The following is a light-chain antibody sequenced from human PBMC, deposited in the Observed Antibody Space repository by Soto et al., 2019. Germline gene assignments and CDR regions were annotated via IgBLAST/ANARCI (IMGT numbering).Light chain of an antibody. V-gene: IGKV2-30*01. CDR1: QSPLYSDGNTY. J-gene: IGKJ1*01. CDR2: KVS. Sequence: DVVMTQSPLSLPVTLGQPASISCRSSQSPLYSDGNTYLSWFQQRPGQSPRRLIYKVSNRDSGVPDRFCGSGSGTDFTLKISRVEAEDVGLYYCMQGTHWPWTFGQGTKVEIK. CDR3: MQGTHWPWT.